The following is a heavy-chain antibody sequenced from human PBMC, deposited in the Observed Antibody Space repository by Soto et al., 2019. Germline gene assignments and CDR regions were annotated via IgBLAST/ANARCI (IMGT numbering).Heavy chain of an antibody. Sequence: SETLSLTCTVSGGSISSGGYYWSWIRQHPGKGLEWIGYIYYSGSTYYNPSLKSRVTISVDTSKNQFSLKLSSVTAADTAVYYCERYYRSAYHFDYWSQRSPVTV. V-gene: IGHV4-31*03. CDR1: GGSISSGGYY. CDR3: ERYYRSAYHFDY. CDR2: IYYSGST. D-gene: IGHD3-10*01. J-gene: IGHJ4*02.